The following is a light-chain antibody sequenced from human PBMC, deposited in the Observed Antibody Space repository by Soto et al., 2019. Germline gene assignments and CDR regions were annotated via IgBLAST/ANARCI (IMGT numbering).Light chain of an antibody. J-gene: IGKJ1*01. CDR3: QHRSSWPGT. CDR1: QSVSSY. Sequence: EIVMTQSPATLSLSPGERATLSCRASQSVSSYLVWYQQKPGQAPRLLIYDASNRATGIPARFSGSGSGTYFTLTISSLEPEDFAIYYCQHRSSWPGTFGQGTKVEIK. V-gene: IGKV3-11*01. CDR2: DAS.